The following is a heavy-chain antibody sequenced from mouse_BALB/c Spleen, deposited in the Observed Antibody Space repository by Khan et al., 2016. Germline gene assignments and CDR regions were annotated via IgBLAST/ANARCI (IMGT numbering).Heavy chain of an antibody. V-gene: IGHV3-2*02. J-gene: IGHJ2*01. CDR3: ARYDYDRGYFDY. CDR1: GYSITSDYA. D-gene: IGHD2-4*01. Sequence: EVQLQESGPGLVKPSQSLSLTCTVTGYSITSDYAWNWIRQFPGNKLEWMGYISYSGRTSYNPSLKSRISITRDTSKNQFFLQLNSVATEDTATYYCARYDYDRGYFDYWGQGTTLTVSS. CDR2: ISYSGRT.